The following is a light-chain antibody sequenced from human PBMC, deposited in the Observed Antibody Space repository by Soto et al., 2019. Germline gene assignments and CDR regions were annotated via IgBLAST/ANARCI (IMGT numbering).Light chain of an antibody. CDR1: QSVRSNY. J-gene: IGKJ1*01. Sequence: EIVLTQSPGILSLSPGERATLSCRASQSVRSNYLAWYQQKPGQTPRLLIHGASSRATGIPDRFSSSGSGTDFTLTISRLEPEDFAVYYCQQYGSSPRTFGQGTKVDIK. CDR2: GAS. V-gene: IGKV3-20*01. CDR3: QQYGSSPRT.